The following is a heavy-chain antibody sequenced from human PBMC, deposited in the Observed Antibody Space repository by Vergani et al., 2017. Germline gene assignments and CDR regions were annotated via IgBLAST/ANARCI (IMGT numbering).Heavy chain of an antibody. Sequence: QLQLQESAPGLVKPSATLSLTCSVSGASIRSGNTTWGWIPKPPGKGLEWIAGIYYSGSTYYNPSLKSRVTISVDTSKNQFSLKLSSVTAADTAVYFCARHSTVEWLVKLGWIDPWGQGILVTVSS. CDR1: GASIRSGNTT. CDR2: IYYSGST. J-gene: IGHJ5*02. V-gene: IGHV4-39*01. D-gene: IGHD6-19*01. CDR3: ARHSTVEWLVKLGWIDP.